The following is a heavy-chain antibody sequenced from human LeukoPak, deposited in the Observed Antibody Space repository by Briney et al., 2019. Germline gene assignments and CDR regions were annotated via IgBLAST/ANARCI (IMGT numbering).Heavy chain of an antibody. CDR2: IYSNGSA. J-gene: IGHJ4*02. Sequence: SETLSLTCTVSGGSINNIGFSHFWNWIRQPAGKGLEWIGRIYSNGSASYSPSLRSRLTISMDTSRNQFSLMLVSVTAADTGLYYCAREFNSWGQGTLVTVSS. D-gene: IGHD4-23*01. CDR3: AREFNS. CDR1: GGSINNIGFSHF. V-gene: IGHV4-61*02.